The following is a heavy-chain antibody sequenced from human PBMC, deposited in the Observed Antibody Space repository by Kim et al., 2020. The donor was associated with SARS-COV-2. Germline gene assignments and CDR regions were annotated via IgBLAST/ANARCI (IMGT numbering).Heavy chain of an antibody. CDR2: INPNSGGT. V-gene: IGHV1-2*02. J-gene: IGHJ4*02. Sequence: ASVKVSCKASGYTFTGYYMHWVRQAPGQGLEWMGWINPNSGGTNYAQKFQGRVTMTRDTSISTAYMELSRLRSDDTAVYYCAIFGIAAAGPNSYAYWGQGTLVTVSS. D-gene: IGHD6-13*01. CDR3: AIFGIAAAGPNSYAY. CDR1: GYTFTGYY.